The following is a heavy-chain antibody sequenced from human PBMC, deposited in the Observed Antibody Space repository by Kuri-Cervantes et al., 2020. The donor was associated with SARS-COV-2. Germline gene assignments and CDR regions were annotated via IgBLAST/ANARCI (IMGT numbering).Heavy chain of an antibody. J-gene: IGHJ5*02. CDR2: VYHSGST. CDR3: ARESKGVTIFGVVYNWFDP. D-gene: IGHD3-3*01. V-gene: IGHV4-38-2*02. CDR1: NYSISSGYY. Sequence: GSLRLSCTVSNYSISSGYYWGWIRQPPGKGLEWIASVYHSGSTSYSPSLKSRVTISVEKSKNQFSLKLSSVTAADTAVYYCARESKGVTIFGVVYNWFDPWGQGTLVTVSS.